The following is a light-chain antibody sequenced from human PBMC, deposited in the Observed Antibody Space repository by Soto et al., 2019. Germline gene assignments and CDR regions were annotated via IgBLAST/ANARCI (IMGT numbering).Light chain of an antibody. CDR1: SSDVGGYNY. J-gene: IGLJ3*02. CDR3: QSYDSSLSGSGLV. CDR2: DVN. Sequence: QSALTQPASVSGSPGQSITISCTGTSSDVGGYNYVSWYQQHPGKAPKLMIYDVNNRPSGVSNRFSGSKSGNTASLTISGLQAEDEADYYCQSYDSSLSGSGLVFGGGTKLTVL. V-gene: IGLV2-14*01.